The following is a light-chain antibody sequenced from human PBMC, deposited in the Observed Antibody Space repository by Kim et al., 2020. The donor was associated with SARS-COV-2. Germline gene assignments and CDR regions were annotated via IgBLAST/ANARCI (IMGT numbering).Light chain of an antibody. Sequence: LSPGESATLSCRSSQSVSCDLAWYQPQHGQAPRLLIYDASNRATGIPARFSGSGSGTDFTLTISSLEPDDFAVYYCQQRGNWPLTFGGGTKVEIK. J-gene: IGKJ4*01. V-gene: IGKV3-11*01. CDR3: QQRGNWPLT. CDR1: QSVSCD. CDR2: DAS.